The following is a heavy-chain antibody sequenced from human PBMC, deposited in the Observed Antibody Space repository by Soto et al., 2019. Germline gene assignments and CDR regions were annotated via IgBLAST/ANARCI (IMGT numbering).Heavy chain of an antibody. CDR2: ISWNVGSI. D-gene: IGHD2-15*01. J-gene: IGHJ4*02. CDR1: GITFDDYA. CDR3: AKVVAGWYYFDY. Sequence: EVQLVESGGGLVQPGRSLRLSCAASGITFDDYAMHWVRQAPGKGLEWVSGISWNVGSIAYADSVKGRFTISRDNAKNSLYLQMNSLRAEDTALYYCAKVVAGWYYFDYWGQGTLVTVSS. V-gene: IGHV3-9*01.